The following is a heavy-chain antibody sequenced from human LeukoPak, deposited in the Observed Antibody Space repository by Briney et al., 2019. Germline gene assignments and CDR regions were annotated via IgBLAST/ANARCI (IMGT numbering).Heavy chain of an antibody. CDR1: GYPFNTYG. J-gene: IGHJ5*02. D-gene: IGHD1-26*01. V-gene: IGHV1-18*01. Sequence: ASVKVSCKASGYPFNTYGISRVRQAPGQGLEWMGWINVYNGNAHYAEKFQGRVTMTTDTSTSTAYMELRSLRSDDTAVYYCARGRSGSYHGWFDPWGQENLVTVSS. CDR2: INVYNGNA. CDR3: ARGRSGSYHGWFDP.